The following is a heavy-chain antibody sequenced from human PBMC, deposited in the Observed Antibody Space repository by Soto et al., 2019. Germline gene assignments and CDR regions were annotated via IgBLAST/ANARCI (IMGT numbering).Heavy chain of an antibody. Sequence: GGSLRLSCAASGFTFDDYAMHWVRQAPGKGLEWVSGISWNSGSIGYADSVKGRFTISRDNAKNSLYLQMNSLRAEDTALYYCAKAIYGSRVAAADYWGQGTLVTVSS. J-gene: IGHJ4*02. CDR2: ISWNSGSI. CDR3: AKAIYGSRVAAADY. CDR1: GFTFDDYA. D-gene: IGHD2-15*01. V-gene: IGHV3-9*01.